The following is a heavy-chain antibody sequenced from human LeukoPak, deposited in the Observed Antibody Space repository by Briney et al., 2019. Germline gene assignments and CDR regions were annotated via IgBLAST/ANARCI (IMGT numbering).Heavy chain of an antibody. V-gene: IGHV3-49*03. CDR1: GFTFSSYA. Sequence: AGGSLRLSCAASGFTFSSYAMSWFRQAPGKGLEWVGFIRSKAYGGTTEYAASVKGRFTISRDDSKSIAYLQMNSLKTEDTAVYYCTRAGVRYNWNRVAFDIWGQGTMVTVSS. D-gene: IGHD1-20*01. CDR2: IRSKAYGGTT. CDR3: TRAGVRYNWNRVAFDI. J-gene: IGHJ3*02.